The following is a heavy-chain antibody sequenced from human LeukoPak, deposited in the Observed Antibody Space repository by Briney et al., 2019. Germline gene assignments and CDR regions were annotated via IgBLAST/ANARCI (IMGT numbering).Heavy chain of an antibody. CDR2: INAGNGNT. J-gene: IGHJ4*02. Sequence: ASVKVSCKASGYTFTSYAMHWVRQAPGQRLEWMGWINAGNGNTKYSQKFQGRVTITRDTSASTVYMELSSLRSEDTAVYYCAVGFEWLGLFDYWGQGTLVTVSS. D-gene: IGHD6-19*01. V-gene: IGHV1-3*01. CDR3: AVGFEWLGLFDY. CDR1: GYTFTSYA.